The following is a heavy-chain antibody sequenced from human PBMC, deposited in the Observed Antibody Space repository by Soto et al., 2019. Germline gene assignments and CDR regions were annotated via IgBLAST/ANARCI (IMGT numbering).Heavy chain of an antibody. V-gene: IGHV3-7*01. J-gene: IGHJ4*02. CDR1: GFTFSSYW. CDR3: ARGGSGWAEGVY. D-gene: IGHD6-19*01. CDR2: INQDGSEK. Sequence: EVQLVESGGGLVQPGGSLRLSCAASGFTFSSYWMSWVRQAPGKGLEWVANINQDGSEKYYVDSVKGRFTISRDNAKNSLYLQMNSLRAEDTAEYYCARGGSGWAEGVYWGQGTLVTVSS.